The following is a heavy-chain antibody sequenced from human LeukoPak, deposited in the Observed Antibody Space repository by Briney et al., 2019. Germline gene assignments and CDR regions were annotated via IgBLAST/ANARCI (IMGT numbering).Heavy chain of an antibody. Sequence: GGSLRLSCAASAFTFSSYGMHWVRQAPGKGLEWVAVISNDGSNEYYADSVKGRFTISRDNSKNTLYLQMNSLRAEDTAVYYCATKVPGSSHFSSWGQGTLVTVSS. D-gene: IGHD6-19*01. J-gene: IGHJ4*02. CDR2: ISNDGSNE. CDR3: ATKVPGSSHFSS. V-gene: IGHV3-30*03. CDR1: AFTFSSYG.